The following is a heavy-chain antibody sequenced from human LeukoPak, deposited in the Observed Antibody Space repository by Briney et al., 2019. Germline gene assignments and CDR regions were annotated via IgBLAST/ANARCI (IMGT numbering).Heavy chain of an antibody. Sequence: GGSLRLSCAASGFTFSSYAMHWVRQAPGKGLEWVAVISYDGSNKYYADSVKGRFTISRDNSKNTLYLQMNSLRAEDTAVYYCARERYGSGSYYRYYENWGQGTLVTVSS. CDR1: GFTFSSYA. V-gene: IGHV3-30*04. CDR3: ARERYGSGSYYRYYEN. CDR2: ISYDGSNK. J-gene: IGHJ4*02. D-gene: IGHD3-10*01.